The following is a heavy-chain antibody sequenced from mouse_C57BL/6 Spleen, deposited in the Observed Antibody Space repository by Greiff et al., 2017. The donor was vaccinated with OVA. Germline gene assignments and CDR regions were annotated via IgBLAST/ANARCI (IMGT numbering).Heavy chain of an antibody. V-gene: IGHV1-9*01. J-gene: IGHJ4*01. CDR3: SRRILRSYAIDY. Sequence: QVQLQQSGAELMKPGASVKLSCKATGYTFTGYWIEWVKQRPGHGLAWIGEILPGSGSTNYNEKFKGKATFTAATSSNTAYRQRSSLTTEDSSIYYCSRRILRSYAIDYGGQGTSVTVSS. D-gene: IGHD1-1*01. CDR1: GYTFTGYW. CDR2: ILPGSGST.